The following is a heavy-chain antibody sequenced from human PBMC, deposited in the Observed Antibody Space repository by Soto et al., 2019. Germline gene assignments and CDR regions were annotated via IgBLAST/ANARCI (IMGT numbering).Heavy chain of an antibody. J-gene: IGHJ6*02. CDR2: INHSGST. D-gene: IGHD3-10*01. CDR1: GESFSGYY. Sequence: SETLSLTCAVYGESFSGYYWSWIRQPPGTGLQWIGEINHSGSTDYNPSLKSRVTISLDTSKNQFSLKLSSVTAADTAVYYCARGYYYGSGSKINYYYGMDVWGQGTTVT. CDR3: ARGYYYGSGSKINYYYGMDV. V-gene: IGHV4-34*01.